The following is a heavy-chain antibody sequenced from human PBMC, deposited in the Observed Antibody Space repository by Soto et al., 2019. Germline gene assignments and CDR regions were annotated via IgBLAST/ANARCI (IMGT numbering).Heavy chain of an antibody. CDR3: ATCIAAAGTYYYYGMDV. V-gene: IGHV5-51*01. J-gene: IGHJ6*02. Sequence: GESLKISGKGSGYSFTSYWIGWVRQMPGKGLEWMGIIYPGDSDTRYSPSFQGQVTISADKSISTAYLQWSSLKASDTAMYYCATCIAAAGTYYYYGMDVWGQGTTVTVSS. CDR1: GYSFTSYW. D-gene: IGHD6-13*01. CDR2: IYPGDSDT.